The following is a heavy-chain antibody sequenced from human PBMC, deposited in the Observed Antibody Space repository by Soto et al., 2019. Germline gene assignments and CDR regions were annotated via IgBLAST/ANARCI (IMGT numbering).Heavy chain of an antibody. CDR1: GYTFTSYG. D-gene: IGHD2-15*01. J-gene: IGHJ4*02. Sequence: QVQLVQSGAEVKKPGASVKVSCRASGYTFTSYGINWVRQAPGQGLEWMGWISAYNGNTNYAQKLQGRVTLTTDTSTSTVYMELRSLRSDDTAVYYCAIFGYCSGGTCYSVYWGQGTLVTVSS. V-gene: IGHV1-18*01. CDR2: ISAYNGNT. CDR3: AIFGYCSGGTCYSVY.